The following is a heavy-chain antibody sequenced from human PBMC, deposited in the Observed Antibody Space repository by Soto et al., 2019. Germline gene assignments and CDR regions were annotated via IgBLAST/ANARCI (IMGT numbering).Heavy chain of an antibody. CDR1: GFTFSDYA. CDR3: AKGGRQWLVTSDFNY. J-gene: IGHJ4*02. D-gene: IGHD6-19*01. V-gene: IGHV3-30*18. Sequence: VQLVESGGGVVQPGRSLRLSCAASGFTFSDYAMHWVRQAPGKGLEWVAVVYHDGRNTHYADSVKGRFNISRDSSKNTVSLEMTSLRAEDTAVYYCAKGGRQWLVTSDFNYWGQGALVTVSS. CDR2: VYHDGRNT.